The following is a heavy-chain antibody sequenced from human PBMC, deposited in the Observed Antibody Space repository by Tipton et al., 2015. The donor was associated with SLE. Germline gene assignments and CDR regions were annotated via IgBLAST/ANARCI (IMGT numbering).Heavy chain of an antibody. D-gene: IGHD1-20*01. Sequence: LRLSCTVSGGSISSGDYYWSWIRQPPGKGLEWIGYIYYSGSTYYNPSLKSRVTISVDTSKNQFSLKLRSVTAADTAVYYCAREDNFKAFDIWGQGTMVTVSS. J-gene: IGHJ3*02. CDR1: GGSISSGDYY. CDR3: AREDNFKAFDI. V-gene: IGHV4-30-4*01. CDR2: IYYSGST.